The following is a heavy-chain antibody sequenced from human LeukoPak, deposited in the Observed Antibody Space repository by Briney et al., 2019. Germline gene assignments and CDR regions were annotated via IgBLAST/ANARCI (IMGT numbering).Heavy chain of an antibody. V-gene: IGHV3-53*01. CDR2: IYSGGTT. CDR3: TRDLMDYDVSTGLHHYYMDV. J-gene: IGHJ6*02. D-gene: IGHD3-9*01. Sequence: GGSLRLSCAASGFSVAGNYMSWVRQAPGKGLEWVSVIYSGGTTYYADSVKGRFTISRDNAKNTLYLQMNTLRVEDTAVYYCTRDLMDYDVSTGLHHYYMDVWGQGTTVTVSS. CDR1: GFSVAGNY.